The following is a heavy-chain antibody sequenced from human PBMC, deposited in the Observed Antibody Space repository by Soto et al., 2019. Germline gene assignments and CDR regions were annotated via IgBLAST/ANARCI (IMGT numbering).Heavy chain of an antibody. Sequence: EVQLVESGGGLVQPGGSLRLSCEASGLTFSTYDMHWVRQAPGKGLEWVSAIGTGGDTYYPGSVRGRFIIARENAKNSLYLQMNSLTGGDTAVYYCAREVEDSKSSGWFFDLWGRGTLVTVSS. V-gene: IGHV3-13*01. CDR3: AREVEDSKSSGWFFDL. J-gene: IGHJ2*01. CDR2: IGTGGDT. D-gene: IGHD6-6*01. CDR1: GLTFSTYD.